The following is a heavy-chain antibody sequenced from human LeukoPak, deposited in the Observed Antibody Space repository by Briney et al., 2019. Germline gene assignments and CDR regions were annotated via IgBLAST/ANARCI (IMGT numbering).Heavy chain of an antibody. J-gene: IGHJ4*02. CDR3: ARHFYGSGTYYHFDY. D-gene: IGHD3-10*01. V-gene: IGHV1-18*01. CDR1: GYSFPSYG. Sequence: ASVKVSCKASGYSFPSYGISWVRQAPGQGPEWMGWISPYNDNTNYAQKLQGRATLTTDTSTSTAYMELRSLRSDDTAVYYCARHFYGSGTYYHFDYWGQGTLVTVSS. CDR2: ISPYNDNT.